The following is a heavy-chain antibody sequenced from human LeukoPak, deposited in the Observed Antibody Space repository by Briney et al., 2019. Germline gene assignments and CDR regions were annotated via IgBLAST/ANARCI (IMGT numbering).Heavy chain of an antibody. D-gene: IGHD2-15*01. CDR3: ARVALDCSGGSCYFTYFDY. CDR1: GYIFTDYY. V-gene: IGHV1-2*02. J-gene: IGHJ4*02. CDR2: INPNSGGT. Sequence: ASVKVSCKASGYIFTDYYMHWVRQAPGQELGWMGWINPNSGGTNYAQKFQGRVTMTRDTSISTAYMELSRLRSDDTAVYYCARVALDCSGGSCYFTYFDYWGQGTLVTVSS.